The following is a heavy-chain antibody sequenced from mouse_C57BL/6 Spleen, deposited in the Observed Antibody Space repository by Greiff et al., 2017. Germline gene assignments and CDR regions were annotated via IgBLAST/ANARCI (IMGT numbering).Heavy chain of an antibody. Sequence: EVKLVESGGGLVQPGGSLKLSCAASGFTFSDYYMYWVRQTPEKRLEWVAYISNGGGSTYYPDTVKGRFTISRDNAKNTLYLQMSRLKSEDTAMYYCARSSYGNYPAWFAYWGQGTLVTVSA. CDR3: ARSSYGNYPAWFAY. CDR2: ISNGGGST. CDR1: GFTFSDYY. J-gene: IGHJ3*01. D-gene: IGHD2-10*01. V-gene: IGHV5-12*01.